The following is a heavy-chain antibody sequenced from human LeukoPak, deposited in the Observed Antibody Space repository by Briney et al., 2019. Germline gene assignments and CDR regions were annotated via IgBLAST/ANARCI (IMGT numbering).Heavy chain of an antibody. Sequence: SETLSLTCTVSGGSISSYYWSWIRQPPGKGLEWIGYIYYSGSTNYNPSLKSRVTISVDTSKNQFSLKLSSVTAADTAVYYCARDRSASYRFDYWGQGTLVTVSS. CDR3: ARDRSASYRFDY. CDR1: GGSISSYY. J-gene: IGHJ4*02. D-gene: IGHD1-26*01. CDR2: IYYSGST. V-gene: IGHV4-59*01.